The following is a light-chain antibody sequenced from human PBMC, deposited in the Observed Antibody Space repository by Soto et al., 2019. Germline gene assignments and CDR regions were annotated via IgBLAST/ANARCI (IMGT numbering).Light chain of an antibody. Sequence: DIQMTQSPSSLSASVGDRVTITCRATQGISNYVAWYQQKPGKVPKLLIYAASTLQSGVPSRFSGSGYGTDFTLPISSLQPEDVAAYYCQRYISAPFTFGRGTNVDIK. V-gene: IGKV1-27*01. CDR1: QGISNY. CDR2: AAS. J-gene: IGKJ3*01. CDR3: QRYISAPFT.